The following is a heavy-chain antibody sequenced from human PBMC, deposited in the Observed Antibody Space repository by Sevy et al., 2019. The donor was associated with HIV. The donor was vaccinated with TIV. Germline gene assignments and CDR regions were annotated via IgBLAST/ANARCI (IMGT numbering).Heavy chain of an antibody. J-gene: IGHJ5*02. CDR1: GGSFSGYY. CDR3: ARYDFWSGFSKSNWFDP. Sequence: SETLSLTCAVYGGSFSGYYWSWIRQPPGKGLEWIGEINHSGSTNYNPSLKSRVTISVDTSKKQFSLKLSSVTAADTAVYYCARYDFWSGFSKSNWFDPWGQRTLVTVSS. D-gene: IGHD3-3*01. V-gene: IGHV4-34*01. CDR2: INHSGST.